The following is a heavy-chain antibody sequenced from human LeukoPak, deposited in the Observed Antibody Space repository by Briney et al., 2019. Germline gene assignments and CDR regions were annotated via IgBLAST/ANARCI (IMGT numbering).Heavy chain of an antibody. CDR3: ARGGTYYYDTSGYN. Sequence: GGSLRLSCAASGFTFSGYYVSWIRQAPGKGLEWVSYISGSSSTIYYADSVKGRFTISRDNAKNSLYLQMNSLRAEDTAVYYCARGGTYYYDTSGYNWGQGTLVTVSS. J-gene: IGHJ4*02. CDR2: ISGSSSTI. CDR1: GFTFSGYY. V-gene: IGHV3-11*01. D-gene: IGHD3-22*01.